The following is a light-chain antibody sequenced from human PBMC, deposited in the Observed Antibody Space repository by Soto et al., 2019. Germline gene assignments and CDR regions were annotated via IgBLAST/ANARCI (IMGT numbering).Light chain of an antibody. V-gene: IGKV3-15*01. CDR2: GVS. CDR1: QTVSSN. J-gene: IGKJ4*01. Sequence: EIVMTQSPATLSVSPGERASLSCRASQTVSSNLAWYQQKPGQAPRLLVYGVSTRATGIPARFSGSGSGTEFTLTISTLQSEDFAVYYCQQSDNWPLTFGGGTKVEI. CDR3: QQSDNWPLT.